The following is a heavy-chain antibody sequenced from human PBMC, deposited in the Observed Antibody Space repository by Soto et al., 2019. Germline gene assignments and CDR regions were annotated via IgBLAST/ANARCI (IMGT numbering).Heavy chain of an antibody. J-gene: IGHJ5*02. Sequence: SETLSLTCTVSGGSISSYYWSWIRQPPGKGLEWIGYIYYSGTTNYNPSLKSRVSISVDTSKNHFSLKVNSVTAADTAVYYCAIRSSSGFVNLFDPWGQGTLVIVSS. CDR3: AIRSSSGFVNLFDP. D-gene: IGHD6-19*01. CDR1: GGSISSYY. V-gene: IGHV4-59*08. CDR2: IYYSGTT.